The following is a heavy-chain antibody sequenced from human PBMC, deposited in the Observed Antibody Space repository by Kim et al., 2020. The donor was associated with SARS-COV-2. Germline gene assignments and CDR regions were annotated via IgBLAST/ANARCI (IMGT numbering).Heavy chain of an antibody. CDR1: GGSISSYY. D-gene: IGHD4-17*01. Sequence: SETLSLTCTVSGGSISSYYWSWIRQPPGKGLEWIGYIYYSGSTNYNPSLKSGVTISVDTSKNQFSLKLSSVTAADTAVYYCARDRDGDYGYYFDYWGQGTLVTVSS. J-gene: IGHJ4*02. V-gene: IGHV4-59*01. CDR2: IYYSGST. CDR3: ARDRDGDYGYYFDY.